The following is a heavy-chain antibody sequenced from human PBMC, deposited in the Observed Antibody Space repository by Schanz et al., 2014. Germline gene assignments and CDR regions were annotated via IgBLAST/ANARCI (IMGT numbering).Heavy chain of an antibody. D-gene: IGHD3-16*01. Sequence: QVPLQESGPGLVKPSQTLSLTCAVSGGSISSGGYSWSWIRQAPGKGLEWIGYIFFRGSTYYNPSLKSRVTISVSTSKTQFSLKLSSVTAADTAVYYCARDALGGPHNWFDPWGQGTLVSVSS. CDR3: ARDALGGPHNWFDP. J-gene: IGHJ5*02. CDR1: GGSISSGGYS. V-gene: IGHV4-30-4*07. CDR2: IFFRGST.